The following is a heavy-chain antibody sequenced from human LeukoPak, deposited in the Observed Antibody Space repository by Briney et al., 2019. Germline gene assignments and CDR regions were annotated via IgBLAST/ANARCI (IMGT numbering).Heavy chain of an antibody. V-gene: IGHV3-21*01. CDR2: ISSSSSYI. CDR3: ARGYCSSTSCYTAPFDY. CDR1: GFTFSSYS. D-gene: IGHD2-2*02. J-gene: IGHJ4*02. Sequence: GGSLRLSCAASGFTFSSYSMNWVRQAPGKGLEWVSSISSSSSYIYYTDSVKGRFTISRDNAKNSMYLQMNSLRAEDKAVDFCARGYCSSTSCYTAPFDYWGQGTLVTVSS.